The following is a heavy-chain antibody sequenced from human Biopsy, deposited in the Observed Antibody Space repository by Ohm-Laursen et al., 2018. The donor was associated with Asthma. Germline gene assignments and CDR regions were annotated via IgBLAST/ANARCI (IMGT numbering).Heavy chain of an antibody. CDR1: GFTVSRDH. Sequence: GSLRLSCAASGFTVSRDHMFWVRQAPGKGLEWVAYISSRGSNLYYADSVKGRFTISRDNPKKSVYLQLDSLRVEDTAVYYCARGYSTSWYFGYWGQGTVVTVSS. D-gene: IGHD6-13*01. CDR2: ISSRGSNL. CDR3: ARGYSTSWYFGY. J-gene: IGHJ4*02. V-gene: IGHV3-11*01.